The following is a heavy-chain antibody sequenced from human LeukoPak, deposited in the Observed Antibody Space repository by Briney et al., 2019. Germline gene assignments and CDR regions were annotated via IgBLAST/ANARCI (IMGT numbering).Heavy chain of an antibody. CDR3: ARETNYYGSGSFDY. V-gene: IGHV1-69*13. Sequence: SVTVSCMASGGTFSSYAISWVRQAPGQGLEWMGGIIPIFGTANYAQKFQGRVTITADESTSTAYMELSSLRSEDTAVYYCARETNYYGSGSFDYWSQGTLVTVSS. CDR1: GGTFSSYA. CDR2: IIPIFGTA. D-gene: IGHD3-10*01. J-gene: IGHJ4*02.